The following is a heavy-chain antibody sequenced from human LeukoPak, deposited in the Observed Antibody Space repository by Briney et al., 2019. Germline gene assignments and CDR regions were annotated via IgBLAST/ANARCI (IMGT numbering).Heavy chain of an antibody. CDR2: IYHSGST. J-gene: IGHJ4*02. V-gene: IGHV4-38-2*02. D-gene: IGHD3-22*01. Sequence: PSETLSLTCTVSGYSISSGYYWGWIRQPPGKGLEWIGSIYHSGSTYYNPSLKSRVTISVDTSKNQFSLKLSSVTAADTAVYYCARETYYYDSSDYWGQGTLVTVSP. CDR3: ARETYYYDSSDY. CDR1: GYSISSGYY.